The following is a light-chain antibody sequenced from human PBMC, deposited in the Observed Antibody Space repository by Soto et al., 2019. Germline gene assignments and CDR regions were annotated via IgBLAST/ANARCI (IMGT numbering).Light chain of an antibody. CDR1: SGSIASNY. CDR2: EDN. J-gene: IGLJ2*01. CDR3: QSYDSSNFVV. Sequence: NFMLTQPHSVSESPGKTVTISCTRSSGSIASNYVQWYQQRPGSAPTTVIYEDNQRPSGVPDRFSGSIDSSSNSASLTISGLKTEDEADYLCQSYDSSNFVVFGGGTKLTVL. V-gene: IGLV6-57*04.